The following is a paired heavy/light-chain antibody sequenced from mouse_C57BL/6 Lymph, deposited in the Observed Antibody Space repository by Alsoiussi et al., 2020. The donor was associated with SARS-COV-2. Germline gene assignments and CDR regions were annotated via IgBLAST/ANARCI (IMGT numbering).Light chain of an antibody. Sequence: DIVMSQSPSSLAVSVGEKVTMSCKSSQSLLYSSNQKNYLAWYQQKPGQSPKLLIYWASTRESGVPDRFTGSGSGTDFTLTISSVKAEDLAVYYCQQYYSYHMYTFGGGTKLEIK. CDR3: QQYYSYHMYT. J-gene: IGKJ2*01. V-gene: IGKV8-30*01. CDR1: QSLLYSSNQKNY. CDR2: WAS.
Heavy chain of an antibody. CDR3: ARGDYDWFAY. J-gene: IGHJ3*01. CDR2: IYPGSGNT. CDR1: GYTFTDYY. Sequence: QVQLKQSGAELVRPGASVKLSCKASGYTFTDYYINWVKQRPGQGLEWIARIYPGSGNTYYNEKFKGKATLTAEKSSSTAYMQLSSLTSEDSAVYFCARGDYDWFAYWGQGTLVTVSA. D-gene: IGHD2-4*01. V-gene: IGHV1-76*01.